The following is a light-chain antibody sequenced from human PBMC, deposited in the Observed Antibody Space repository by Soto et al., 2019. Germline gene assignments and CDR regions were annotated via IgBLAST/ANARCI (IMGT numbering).Light chain of an antibody. CDR3: HQYGSTPFT. Sequence: EIMLTQSPGTLSLSPGDRATLSCRASQSVSTNYLAWYQQSLGQAPRLLIYGASSRATGIPDRFSGHGSGTDFTLSISRLEPEDFAVYYCHQYGSTPFTFGPGTKVDIK. CDR2: GAS. V-gene: IGKV3-20*01. J-gene: IGKJ3*01. CDR1: QSVSTNY.